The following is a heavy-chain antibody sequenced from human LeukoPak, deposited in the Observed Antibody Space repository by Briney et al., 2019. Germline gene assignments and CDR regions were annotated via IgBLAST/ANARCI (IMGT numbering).Heavy chain of an antibody. J-gene: IGHJ6*02. CDR1: GGTFSSYA. Sequence: SVKVSCKASGGTFSSYAISWVRQAPGQGLEWMGRIIPILGIANYAQKFQGRVTITADKSTSTAYMELSSLRSEDTAVYYCARESESHYYYYYGMDVWGQGTTVTVSS. V-gene: IGHV1-69*04. CDR2: IIPILGIA. CDR3: ARESESHYYYYYGMDV.